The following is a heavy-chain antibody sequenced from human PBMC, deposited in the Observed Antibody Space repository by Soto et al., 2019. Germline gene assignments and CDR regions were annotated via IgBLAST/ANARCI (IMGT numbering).Heavy chain of an antibody. V-gene: IGHV1-18*04. CDR2: ISTYYDNT. CDR3: AREPPRRYNSGQGLDY. J-gene: IGHJ4*02. D-gene: IGHD5-18*01. CDR1: GYTFTSYG. Sequence: APVKVSCKASGYTFTSYGISWVRQAPGQGLEWMGWISTYYDNTNYAQNLRGRVTMTTDTSTSTAYMELRSLRSDDTAVYYCAREPPRRYNSGQGLDYWGQGTLVTVSS.